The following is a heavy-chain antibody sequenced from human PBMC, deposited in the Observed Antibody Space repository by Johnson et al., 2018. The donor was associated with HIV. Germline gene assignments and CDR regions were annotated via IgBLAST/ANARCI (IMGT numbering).Heavy chain of an antibody. J-gene: IGHJ3*02. V-gene: IGHV3-30*14. CDR3: ASSSSSWTSDPDDAFDI. D-gene: IGHD6-13*01. Sequence: QEQLVVSGGGVVQPGRSLRLSCAASGFTFSTYAMHWVRQAPGKGLEWVSLMSFDGSNKDYADSVKGRFTISRDNSKNTLYLQMNSLRAEDTAVYYCASSSSSWTSDPDDAFDIWGQGTMVTVSS. CDR1: GFTFSTYA. CDR2: MSFDGSNK.